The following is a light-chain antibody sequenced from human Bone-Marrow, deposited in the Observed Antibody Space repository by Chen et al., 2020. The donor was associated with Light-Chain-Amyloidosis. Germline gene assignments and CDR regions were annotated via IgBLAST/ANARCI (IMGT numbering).Light chain of an antibody. CDR3: SAYTITNTLV. CDR1: SSDVGGDNH. J-gene: IGLJ1*01. CDR2: EVT. Sequence: QSALTQPASESGSPGQSITISCTGTSSDVGGDNHVSWYQQHPDKAPKLMIYEVTHRPSWVPDRFSGSKSDTTASLTISGLQTEDEADYFCSAYTITNTLVFGSGTRVTVL. V-gene: IGLV2-14*01.